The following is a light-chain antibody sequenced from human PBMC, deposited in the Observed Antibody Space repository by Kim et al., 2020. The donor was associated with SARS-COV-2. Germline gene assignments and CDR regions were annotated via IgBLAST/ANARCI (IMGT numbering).Light chain of an antibody. CDR2: GKN. CDR3: HSRDSSGNLVL. Sequence: SSELTQDPAVSVALGQTVRITCQGDSLRSYYASWYQQKPGQAPVLVIYGKNNRPSGIPDRFSGSSSGNTASLTITGAQAEDEADYYCHSRDSSGNLVLFG. J-gene: IGLJ2*01. V-gene: IGLV3-19*01. CDR1: SLRSYY.